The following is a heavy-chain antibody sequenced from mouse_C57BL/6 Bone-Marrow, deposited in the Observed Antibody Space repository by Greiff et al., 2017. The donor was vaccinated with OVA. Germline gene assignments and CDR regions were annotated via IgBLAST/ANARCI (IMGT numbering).Heavy chain of an antibody. J-gene: IGHJ4*01. V-gene: IGHV14-4*01. CDR3: TTLWLLPAMDY. Sequence: EVKLQESGAELVRPGASVKLSCTASGFNIKDDYMHWVKQRPEQGLEWIGWIDPENGDTEYASKFQGKATITADTSSNTAYLQLSSLTSEDTAVYYCTTLWLLPAMDYWGQGTSVTVSS. CDR1: GFNIKDDY. D-gene: IGHD2-3*01. CDR2: IDPENGDT.